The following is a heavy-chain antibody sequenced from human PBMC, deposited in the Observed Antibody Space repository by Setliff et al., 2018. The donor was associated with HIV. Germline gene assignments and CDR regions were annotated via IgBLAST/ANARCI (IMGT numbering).Heavy chain of an antibody. D-gene: IGHD2-2*01. V-gene: IGHV2-5*02. CDR3: AHSYCSSTSCYPHYYYYMDV. CDR2: IYWDDDK. CDR1: GFSLSTSGVG. J-gene: IGHJ6*03. Sequence: SGPTLVNPTQTLTLTCTCSGFSLSTSGVGVGWIRQPPGKALEWLALIYWDDDKRYRPSLKSRLTITKDTSKNQVVLTMTNMDPVDAATYYCAHSYCSSTSCYPHYYYYMDVWGKGTTVTVSS.